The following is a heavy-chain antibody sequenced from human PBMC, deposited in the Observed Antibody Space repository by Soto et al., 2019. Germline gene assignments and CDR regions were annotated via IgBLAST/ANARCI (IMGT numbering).Heavy chain of an antibody. V-gene: IGHV1-18*01. CDR3: ARGTDTDGFEL. Sequence: QVQLVQSETTQEKPGASVKVSCEAFGYSFDSYAYSWVRQAPGQGLEWMGRIGSGDTKYAQKLQGRVTMPTDTSTNTAYMELRSLRSGDTAIYYSARGTDTDGFELWGPGTMVTVSS. CDR2: IGSGDT. CDR1: GYSFDSYA. D-gene: IGHD1-1*01. J-gene: IGHJ3*01.